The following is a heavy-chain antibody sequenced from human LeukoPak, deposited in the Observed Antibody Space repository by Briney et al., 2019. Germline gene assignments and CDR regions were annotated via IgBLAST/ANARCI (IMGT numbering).Heavy chain of an antibody. D-gene: IGHD3-22*01. CDR1: GGSISSYY. Sequence: SETLSLTCTVSGGSISSYYWSWIRQPPGKGLECIGYIYTSGSTNYNPSLKSRVTISVDTSKDQFSLKLSSVTAADPAVYYCARSSRYDSSGYYYYFDYWGQGTLVTVYS. CDR3: ARSSRYDSSGYYYYFDY. J-gene: IGHJ4*02. CDR2: IYTSGST. V-gene: IGHV4-4*09.